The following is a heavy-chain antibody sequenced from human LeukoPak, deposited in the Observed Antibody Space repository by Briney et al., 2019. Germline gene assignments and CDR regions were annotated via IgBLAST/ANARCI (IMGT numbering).Heavy chain of an antibody. CDR3: AREIDYYGSGSYYNHYGMDV. CDR2: ISSSSSTI. J-gene: IGHJ6*02. D-gene: IGHD3-10*01. V-gene: IGHV3-48*04. CDR1: GCTFSSYS. Sequence: GGSLRLSCAASGCTFSSYSMNWVRKAPGKGLERVSYISSSSSTIYYADSVKGRFTISRDNAKNSLYLQMNSLRAEDTAVYYCAREIDYYGSGSYYNHYGMDVWGQGTTVTVSS.